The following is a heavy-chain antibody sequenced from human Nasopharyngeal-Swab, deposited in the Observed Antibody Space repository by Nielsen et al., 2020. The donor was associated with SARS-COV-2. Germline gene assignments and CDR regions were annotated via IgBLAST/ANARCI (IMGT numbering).Heavy chain of an antibody. CDR1: GGSISSFY. Sequence: SETLSLTCSVSGGSISSFYWSWIRQPQGTGLEWMGFFSNGETTIYNPSLKSRVTISVDTSNNQFSLKMTSVSAADTAVYYCARSNSGSYYGFDKWGPGTLVTVSS. D-gene: IGHD1-26*01. CDR2: FSNGETT. V-gene: IGHV4-59*12. J-gene: IGHJ4*02. CDR3: ARSNSGSYYGFDK.